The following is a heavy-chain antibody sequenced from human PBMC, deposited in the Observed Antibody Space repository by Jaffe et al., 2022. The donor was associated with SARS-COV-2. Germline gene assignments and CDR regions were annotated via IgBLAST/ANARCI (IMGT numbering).Heavy chain of an antibody. D-gene: IGHD1-26*01. J-gene: IGHJ4*02. CDR1: GFTFSSYA. Sequence: QVQLVESGGGVVQPGRSLRLSCAASGFTFSSYAMHWVRQAPGKGLEWVAVISYDGSNKYYADSVKGRFTISRDNSKNTLYLQMNSLRAEDTAVYYCARDLKGYSGSPPDYWGQGTLVTVSS. CDR3: ARDLKGYSGSPPDY. CDR2: ISYDGSNK. V-gene: IGHV3-30-3*01.